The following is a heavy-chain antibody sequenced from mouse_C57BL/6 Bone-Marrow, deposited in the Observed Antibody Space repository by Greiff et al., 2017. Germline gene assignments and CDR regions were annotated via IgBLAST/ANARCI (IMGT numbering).Heavy chain of an antibody. CDR2: IRSKSNNYAT. J-gene: IGHJ3*01. V-gene: IGHV10-1*01. Sequence: DGGLVQPKGSLKLSCAASGFSFNTYAMNWVRQAPGKGLEWVARIRSKSNNYATYYADSVKDRFTISRDDSESMLYLQMNNLKTEDTAMYYCVRGYAWFAYWGQGTLVTVSA. CDR3: VRGYAWFAY. D-gene: IGHD2-2*01. CDR1: GFSFNTYA.